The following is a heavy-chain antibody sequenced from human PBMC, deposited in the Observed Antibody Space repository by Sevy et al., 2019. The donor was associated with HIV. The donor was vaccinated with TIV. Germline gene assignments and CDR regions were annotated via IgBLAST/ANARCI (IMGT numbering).Heavy chain of an antibody. J-gene: IGHJ4*02. CDR1: GFTFSSYA. CDR3: ARAEQTYFFDY. CDR2: ITGYSTDI. Sequence: GGSLRLSCAASGFTFSSYAMHWVRQAPGKGLEWVSTITGYSTDIYYADSVKGRFTISRDDAKNSLYLQMNGLRAEDTAIYYCARAEQTYFFDYWGQGTLVTVSS. V-gene: IGHV3-21*06.